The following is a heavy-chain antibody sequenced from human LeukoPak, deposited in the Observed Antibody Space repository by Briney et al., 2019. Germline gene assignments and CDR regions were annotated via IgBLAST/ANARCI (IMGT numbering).Heavy chain of an antibody. D-gene: IGHD6-13*01. V-gene: IGHV4-59*01. CDR1: GGSISSYY. J-gene: IGHJ3*02. CDR2: IYYSGST. CDR3: ARDLRQQLVLGGFDI. Sequence: SETLSLTCTVSGGSISSYYWSWIRQPPGKGLGWIGYIYYSGSTNYNPSLKSRVTISVDTSKNQFSLKLSSVTAADTAVYYCARDLRQQLVLGGFDIWGQGTMVTVSS.